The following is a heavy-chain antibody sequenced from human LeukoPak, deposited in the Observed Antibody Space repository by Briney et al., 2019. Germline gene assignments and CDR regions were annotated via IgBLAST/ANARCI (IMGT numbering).Heavy chain of an antibody. CDR3: ASPSKLVISRGGFDI. J-gene: IGHJ3*02. Sequence: SETLSLTCTVSGGSSSDITYYWAWIRQPPGKGLEWIGSIYFSETTYNPSLKSRITISADTSKKHFSLKLSSVTAADTAVYYCASPSKLVISRGGFDIWGQGTMVTVSA. D-gene: IGHD3-22*01. CDR1: GGSSSDITYY. V-gene: IGHV4-39*02. CDR2: IYFSETT.